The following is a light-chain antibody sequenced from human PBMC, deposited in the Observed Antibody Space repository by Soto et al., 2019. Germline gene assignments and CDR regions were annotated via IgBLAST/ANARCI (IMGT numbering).Light chain of an antibody. CDR3: QHFNSYPPYT. J-gene: IGKJ2*01. Sequence: AIQLTQSPSSLSASVGDRVTITCRASQGISSALAWYQQKPGKAPKLLIYDASSLESGVPTRFSASRSGTGFTLTIRSLQSEDFATYYCQHFNSYPPYTVGQRTRLEIK. CDR2: DAS. V-gene: IGKV1-13*02. CDR1: QGISSA.